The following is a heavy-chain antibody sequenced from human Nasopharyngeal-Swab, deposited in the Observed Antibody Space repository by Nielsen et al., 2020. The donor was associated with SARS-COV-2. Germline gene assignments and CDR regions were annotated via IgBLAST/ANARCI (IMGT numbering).Heavy chain of an antibody. J-gene: IGHJ4*01. CDR3: ARESPRTNWHGGYFDY. V-gene: IGHV3-48*03. D-gene: IGHD1-1*01. CDR1: GFTFSDYA. CDR2: ISSSGFTI. Sequence: GESLKISCVASGFTFSDYAVNWVRQAPGEGLEWVSSISSSGFTIYYADSVKGRFTISRDNARNSLYLQMNSLRAEDTALYYCARESPRTNWHGGYFDYWGHGTLVTVSS.